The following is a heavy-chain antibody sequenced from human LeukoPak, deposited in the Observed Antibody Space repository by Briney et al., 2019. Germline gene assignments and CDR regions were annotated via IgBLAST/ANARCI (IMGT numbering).Heavy chain of an antibody. CDR2: ISYDGSNK. J-gene: IGHJ1*01. Sequence: GGSLRLSCAASGFTVSSNYMSWVRQAPGKGLEWVAVISYDGSNKYYADSVKGRYTISRDNSKNTLYLQMNSLRAEDTAVYYCASSLVGATTRAQHWGQGTLVTVSS. CDR3: ASSLVGATTRAQH. D-gene: IGHD1-26*01. V-gene: IGHV3-30-3*01. CDR1: GFTVSSNY.